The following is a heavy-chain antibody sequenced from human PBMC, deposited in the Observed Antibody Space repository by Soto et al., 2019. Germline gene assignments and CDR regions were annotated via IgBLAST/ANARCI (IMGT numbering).Heavy chain of an antibody. CDR1: GFTFSSYA. V-gene: IGHV3-23*01. D-gene: IGHD3-16*02. Sequence: EVQLLESGGGLVQPGGSLRLSCAASGFTFSSYAMSGVRQAPGKGLEWVSAISGSGGSTYYADSVKGRFTISRDNSKYAMYLQMNSLRAEDTAVYYCASRGLRYYDYVWGSYRPPSYYFDYWGQGTLVTVSS. CDR3: ASRGLRYYDYVWGSYRPPSYYFDY. CDR2: ISGSGGST. J-gene: IGHJ4*02.